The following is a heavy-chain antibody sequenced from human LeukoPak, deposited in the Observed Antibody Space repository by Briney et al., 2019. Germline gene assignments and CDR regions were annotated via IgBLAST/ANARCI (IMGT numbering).Heavy chain of an antibody. CDR1: GVSFSGYY. D-gene: IGHD6-13*01. V-gene: IGHV4-34*01. Sequence: PSETLSLTCAVYGVSFSGYYWSWIRQPPGKGLEWLGEINHSGSTNYNPSLKSRVTISVDKSKNQFSLKLSSVTAADTAVYYCARDPAAAGTFCFDPWGQGTLVTVSS. CDR3: ARDPAAAGTFCFDP. J-gene: IGHJ5*02. CDR2: INHSGST.